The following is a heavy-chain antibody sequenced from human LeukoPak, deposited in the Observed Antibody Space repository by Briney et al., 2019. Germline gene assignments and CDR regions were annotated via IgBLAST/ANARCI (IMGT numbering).Heavy chain of an antibody. J-gene: IGHJ4*02. CDR2: INGTGGSG. D-gene: IGHD1-26*01. CDR3: ATDVGPIMFDY. Sequence: GGSLRLSCAASGFTFNIYGMNWVRQTPEKGLEWVSTINGTGGSGHYADSLKGRFTISRDNSRNTLYLQMNSLRAEDTALYYCATDVGPIMFDYWGQGTLVTVSS. CDR1: GFTFNIYG. V-gene: IGHV3-23*01.